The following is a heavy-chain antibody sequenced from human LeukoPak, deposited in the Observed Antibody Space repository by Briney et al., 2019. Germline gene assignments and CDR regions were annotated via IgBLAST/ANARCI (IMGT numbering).Heavy chain of an antibody. CDR3: ARHGPYSSGWTPFDY. CDR1: GYSFSSYW. J-gene: IGHJ4*02. CDR2: IYPGDSDT. V-gene: IGHV5-51*01. D-gene: IGHD6-19*01. Sequence: GESLKISCKGSGYSFSSYWIGWVRQMPGKGLEWMGIIYPGDSDTRYSPSFQGQVTISADKSISTAYLQWSSLKASDTATYYCARHGPYSSGWTPFDYWGQGTLVTVSS.